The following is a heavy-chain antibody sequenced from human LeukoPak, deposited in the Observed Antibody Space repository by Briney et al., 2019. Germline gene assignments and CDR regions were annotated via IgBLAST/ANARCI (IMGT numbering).Heavy chain of an antibody. CDR1: GFTFSSYA. D-gene: IGHD2-2*01. CDR2: ISGSGGST. Sequence: GGSLRLSCAASGFTFSSYAMSWVRQAPGKGLEWVSAISGSGGSTYYADSVKGRFTISRDNSKNTLYLQMNSLRAEDTAVYYCAKDRALIVVVPDTFDTWGQGTMVTVSS. V-gene: IGHV3-23*01. CDR3: AKDRALIVVVPDTFDT. J-gene: IGHJ3*02.